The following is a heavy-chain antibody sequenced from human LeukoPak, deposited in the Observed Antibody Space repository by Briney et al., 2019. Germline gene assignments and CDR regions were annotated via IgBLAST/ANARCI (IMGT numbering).Heavy chain of an antibody. CDR3: ARDREIPTSQAAFNWFHP. J-gene: IGHJ5*02. V-gene: IGHV1-2*02. Sequence: ASVKVSCKASGYTFTNYFIHWVRQAPGQGLEWMGWIQPTSGVTDYAQTFQGRVTMTTDTSMNVAYMELRRLRSDDTAVYYCARDREIPTSQAAFNWFHPWGQGTLVTVSS. CDR1: GYTFTNYF. CDR2: IQPTSGVT. D-gene: IGHD2/OR15-2a*01.